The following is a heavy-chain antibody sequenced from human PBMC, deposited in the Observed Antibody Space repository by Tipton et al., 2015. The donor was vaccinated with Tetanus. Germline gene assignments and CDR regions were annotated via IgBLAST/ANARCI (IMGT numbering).Heavy chain of an antibody. Sequence: GSLRLSCAASGFTFSSYSMNWVRQAPGKGLEWVSYISSSSSTIYYADSVKGRFTISRDNSKNTLYLQMNSLRAEDTAVYYCAKGHGDLNDYWGQGTLVTVSS. J-gene: IGHJ4*02. CDR2: ISSSSSTI. CDR1: GFTFSSYS. V-gene: IGHV3-48*01. D-gene: IGHD4-17*01. CDR3: AKGHGDLNDY.